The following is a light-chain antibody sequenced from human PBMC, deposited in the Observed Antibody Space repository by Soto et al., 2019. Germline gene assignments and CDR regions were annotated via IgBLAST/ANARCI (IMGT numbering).Light chain of an antibody. CDR1: QSVSSN. V-gene: IGKV3-15*01. CDR3: QQYDSYPLT. Sequence: EIVMTQSPATLSVSPGEGATLSCRASQSVSSNFAWYQQKPGQAPRLIIYGASSRATGIPDRFSGSGSGTEFALTISSLQPDDFATYYCQQYDSYPLTFGGGTKVDIK. CDR2: GAS. J-gene: IGKJ4*01.